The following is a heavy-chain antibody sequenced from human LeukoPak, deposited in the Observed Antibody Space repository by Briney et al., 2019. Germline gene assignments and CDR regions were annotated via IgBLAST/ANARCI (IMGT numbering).Heavy chain of an antibody. V-gene: IGHV4-39*01. J-gene: IGHJ4*02. Sequence: PSETLSLTRTVSGGSIRSSSYYWGWIRQPPGKGLEWIGSIYYSGSTYYNPSLKSRVTISVDTSKNQFSLKLSSVTAADTAVYYCARLRDYSNVPHWGQGTLVTVSS. CDR3: ARLRDYSNVPH. CDR2: IYYSGST. D-gene: IGHD4-11*01. CDR1: GGSIRSSSYY.